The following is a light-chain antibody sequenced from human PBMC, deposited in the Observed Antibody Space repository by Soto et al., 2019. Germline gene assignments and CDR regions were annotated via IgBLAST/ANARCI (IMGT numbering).Light chain of an antibody. V-gene: IGKV1-5*03. J-gene: IGKJ1*01. CDR1: QSISSW. CDR3: QQYNDNWT. Sequence: DIQMTQSPSTLSASVGDRVTITCRASQSISSWLAWYQQKPGQAPKLLIYKASTLQSGVPSRFSGSGSGTEFTLAISSLQPDDSATYYCQQYNDNWTFAQGTKVDIK. CDR2: KAS.